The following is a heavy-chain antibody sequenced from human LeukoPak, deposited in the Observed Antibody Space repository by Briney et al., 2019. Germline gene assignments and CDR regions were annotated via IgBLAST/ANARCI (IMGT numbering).Heavy chain of an antibody. D-gene: IGHD6-13*01. V-gene: IGHV1-2*02. Sequence: ASLKLSCKASGYTFTGYYMHWVRQAPGQGLEWMGWINPNSGGTNYAQKFQGRVTMTRDTSISTAYMELSRLRSDDTAVYYCARDRQQLVRASYYYYGMDVWGQGTTVTVSS. CDR1: GYTFTGYY. CDR2: INPNSGGT. CDR3: ARDRQQLVRASYYYYGMDV. J-gene: IGHJ6*02.